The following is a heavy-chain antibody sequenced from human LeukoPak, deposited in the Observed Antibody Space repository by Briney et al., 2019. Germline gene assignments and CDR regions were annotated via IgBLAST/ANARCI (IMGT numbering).Heavy chain of an antibody. V-gene: IGHV3-30*18. D-gene: IGHD6-19*01. CDR3: AKGGNSSGWLDY. CDR1: GFTFSSYG. J-gene: IGHJ4*02. Sequence: GGSLRLSCAASGFTFSSYGMRWVRQAPGKGLEWVAVISYDGSNKYYADSVKGRFTISRDNSKNTLYLQMNSLRAEDTAVYYCAKGGNSSGWLDYWGQGTLVTVSS. CDR2: ISYDGSNK.